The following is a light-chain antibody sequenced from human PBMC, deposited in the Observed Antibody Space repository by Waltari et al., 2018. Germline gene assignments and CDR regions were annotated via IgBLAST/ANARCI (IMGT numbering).Light chain of an antibody. CDR2: DVS. CDR1: RGDIGGYDY. Sequence: QSALTQPSSVSGSPGQSIPLSCTGTRGDIGGYDYVPWYQHHPGKAPKLMIFDVSNRPSGVSNRFSGSKSDNTASLTISGLQAEDEADYYCSSYTSSSTRLVFGGGTKVTVL. CDR3: SSYTSSSTRLV. V-gene: IGLV2-14*03. J-gene: IGLJ2*01.